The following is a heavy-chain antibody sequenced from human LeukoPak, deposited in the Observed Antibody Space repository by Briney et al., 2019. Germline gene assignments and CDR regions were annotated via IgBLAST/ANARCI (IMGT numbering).Heavy chain of an antibody. CDR3: ARDLGMATNDY. CDR2: MNPNSGNT. CDR1: GYTFTSYD. D-gene: IGHD5-24*01. Sequence: GASVKVSCKASGYTFTSYDINWVRQATGQGLEWMGWMNPNSGNTGYAQKLQGRVTMTTDTSTSTAYMELRSLRSDDTAVYYCARDLGMATNDYWGQGTLVTVSS. J-gene: IGHJ4*02. V-gene: IGHV1-8*02.